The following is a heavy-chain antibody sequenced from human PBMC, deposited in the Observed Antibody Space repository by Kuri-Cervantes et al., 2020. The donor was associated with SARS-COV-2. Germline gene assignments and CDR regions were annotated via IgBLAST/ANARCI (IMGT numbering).Heavy chain of an antibody. D-gene: IGHD2-2*02. CDR2: IYYSAST. CDR3: ARDVNYCSSTSCYND. Sequence: SETLSLTCAVYGGSFSSYYWSWIRQPPGKGLEWIGYIYYSASTNYNPSLKSRVTISVDTSKNQFSLKLSSVTAADTAVYYCARDVNYCSSTSCYNDWGQGTLVTVSS. V-gene: IGHV4-59*01. J-gene: IGHJ4*02. CDR1: GGSFSSYY.